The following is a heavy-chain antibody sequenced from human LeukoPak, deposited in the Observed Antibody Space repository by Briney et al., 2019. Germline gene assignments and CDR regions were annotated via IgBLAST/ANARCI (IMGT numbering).Heavy chain of an antibody. Sequence: GGSLRLSCAASGFTFSSYSMNWVRQAPGKGLEWVSYISSSSSTIYYADSVKGRFTISRDNAKNSLYLQMNSLRDEDTAVYYCAREEGDILTGYQNYYYYGMDVWGQGTTVTVSS. J-gene: IGHJ6*02. CDR2: ISSSSSTI. V-gene: IGHV3-48*02. CDR1: GFTFSSYS. CDR3: AREEGDILTGYQNYYYYGMDV. D-gene: IGHD3-9*01.